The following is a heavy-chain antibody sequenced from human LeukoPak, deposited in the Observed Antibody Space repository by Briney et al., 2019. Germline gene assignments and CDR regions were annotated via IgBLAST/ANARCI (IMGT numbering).Heavy chain of an antibody. CDR2: IYASGNT. CDR3: ARDSAGWYYYYGMDV. D-gene: IGHD2-15*01. J-gene: IGHJ6*02. V-gene: IGHV4-4*07. Sequence: SETLSLTCTVSGGSISSYYWSWVRQPAGKGLEWIGRIYASGNTNYNPSLKGRVTMTVDTSKNQFTLKLSSVTAADTAVYYCARDSAGWYYYYGMDVWGQGTTVTVSS. CDR1: GGSISSYY.